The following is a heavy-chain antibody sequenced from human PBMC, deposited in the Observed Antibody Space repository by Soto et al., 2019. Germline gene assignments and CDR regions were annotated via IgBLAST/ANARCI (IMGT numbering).Heavy chain of an antibody. CDR2: IIPIFGTA. D-gene: IGHD3-22*01. CDR3: ARGRHYYDSSGYSPSSSYYGMDV. J-gene: IGHJ6*02. V-gene: IGHV1-69*06. CDR1: GGTFSSYA. Sequence: SVKVSCKASGGTFSSYAISWVRQAPGQGLEWMGGIIPIFGTANYAQKFQGRVTITADKSTSTAYMELSSLRSEDTAVYYCARGRHYYDSSGYSPSSSYYGMDVWGQGTTVTVSS.